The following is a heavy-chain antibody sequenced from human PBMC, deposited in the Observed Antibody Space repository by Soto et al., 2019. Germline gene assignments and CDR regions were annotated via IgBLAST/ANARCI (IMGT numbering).Heavy chain of an antibody. Sequence: SETLSLTCTVSGGSISSGGYYWSWIRQHPGKGLEYIGYIYYSGSTYYNPSLKSRVTISVDTSKNQFSLKLSSVTAADTAVYYCARDRASSSAWFDPWGQGTPVTVSS. CDR2: IYYSGST. J-gene: IGHJ5*02. CDR1: GGSISSGGYY. D-gene: IGHD6-6*01. CDR3: ARDRASSSAWFDP. V-gene: IGHV4-31*03.